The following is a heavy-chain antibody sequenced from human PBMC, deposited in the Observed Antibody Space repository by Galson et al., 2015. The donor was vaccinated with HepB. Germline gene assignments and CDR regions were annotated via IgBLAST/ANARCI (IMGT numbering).Heavy chain of an antibody. CDR3: AKDLPPRAEVGATNYDY. CDR1: GFTFSSNA. J-gene: IGHJ4*02. D-gene: IGHD1-26*01. V-gene: IGHV3-23*01. Sequence: SLRLSCAASGFTFSSNAMSWVRQAPGRGLEWVSAIAGRDTTTYYADSVKGRFTISRDNSKNTLFLQMSSLSAEDTGVYYCAKDLPPRAEVGATNYDYWGRGTLVTVSS. CDR2: IAGRDTTT.